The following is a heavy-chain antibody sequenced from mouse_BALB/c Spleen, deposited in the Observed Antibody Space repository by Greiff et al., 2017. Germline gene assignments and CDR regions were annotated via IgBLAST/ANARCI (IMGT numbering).Heavy chain of an antibody. V-gene: IGHV14-4*02. J-gene: IGHJ3*01. CDR1: GFNIKDYY. CDR2: IDPENGDT. Sequence: VQLKESGAELVRSGASVKLSCTASGFNIKDYYMHWVKQRPEQGLEWIGWIDPENGDTEYAPKFQGKATMTADTSSNTAYLQLSSLTSEDTAVYYCNAWSDYYDYAGFAYWGQGTLVTVSA. CDR3: NAWSDYYDYAGFAY. D-gene: IGHD2-4*01.